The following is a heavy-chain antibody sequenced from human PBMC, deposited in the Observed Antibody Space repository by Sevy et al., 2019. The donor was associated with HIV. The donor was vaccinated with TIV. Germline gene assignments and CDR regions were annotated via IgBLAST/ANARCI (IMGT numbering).Heavy chain of an antibody. D-gene: IGHD3-22*01. CDR2: INGHNGNT. Sequence: ASVKVSCKASGYIFTSYGISWVRQAPRQGLEWMGWINGHNGNTNYVQNLQGRVTMTTDTSTNTAYMELRSLRSDDTAVYYCARDGYDGSGYQRGLFDFWGQGTLFTVSS. CDR1: GYIFTSYG. J-gene: IGHJ4*02. CDR3: ARDGYDGSGYQRGLFDF. V-gene: IGHV1-18*01.